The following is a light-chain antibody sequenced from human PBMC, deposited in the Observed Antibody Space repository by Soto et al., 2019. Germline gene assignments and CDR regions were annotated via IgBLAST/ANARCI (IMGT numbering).Light chain of an antibody. CDR2: EAS. CDR1: QSISDS. CDR3: QQYNGYWT. V-gene: IGKV1-5*03. Sequence: DIQMTQSPSTLSASVGDRVTITCRASQSISDSLARYQQKPGKAPKLLIYEASNLKSGVPSRFSGSGSGTEYTLTISGLQPDDFASYYCQQYNGYWTFGQGTKVEIK. J-gene: IGKJ1*01.